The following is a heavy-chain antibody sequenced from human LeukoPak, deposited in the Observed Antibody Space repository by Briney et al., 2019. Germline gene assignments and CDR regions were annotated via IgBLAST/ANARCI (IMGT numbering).Heavy chain of an antibody. CDR1: GFTFSSYA. V-gene: IGHV3-23*01. D-gene: IGHD1-1*01. Sequence: GGPLRLSCAASGFTFSSYAMSWVRQAPGKGLEWVSAISGSGGSTYYADSVTGRLSISRDNSKNTLYLQMNSLRAEDTAVYYCARTSNYWSPYFDYWGQGALVTVSS. CDR2: ISGSGGST. J-gene: IGHJ4*02. CDR3: ARTSNYWSPYFDY.